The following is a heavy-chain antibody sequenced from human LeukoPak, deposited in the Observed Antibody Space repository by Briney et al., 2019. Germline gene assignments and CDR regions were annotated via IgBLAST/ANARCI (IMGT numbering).Heavy chain of an antibody. Sequence: SCKASGFTFSSYAMSWVRQAPGKGLEWVSGISGSGGSTYYADSVKGRFTISRDNSKNTLNLQMNSLRAEDTAVYYCAKVRMKGAVRDAFDIWGQGTMVTVSS. CDR1: GFTFSSYA. V-gene: IGHV3-23*01. CDR2: ISGSGGST. CDR3: AKVRMKGAVRDAFDI. D-gene: IGHD6-19*01. J-gene: IGHJ3*02.